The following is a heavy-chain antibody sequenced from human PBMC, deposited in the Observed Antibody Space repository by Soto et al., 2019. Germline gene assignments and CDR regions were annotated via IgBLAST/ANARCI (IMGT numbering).Heavy chain of an antibody. D-gene: IGHD5-18*01. CDR1: GGTFSSYA. CDR2: IIPVFGTG. CDR3: ARVGGTGGYTYGLAY. Sequence: QVQLVQSGAEVKKPGSSVKVSCKASGGTFSSYAISWVRQAPGQGLEWMGGIIPVFGTGIYAQKFQGRVTITADKSTNTAYMELSSLRSEDTAVDFCARVGGTGGYTYGLAYWGQGTLVTVSS. V-gene: IGHV1-69*06. J-gene: IGHJ4*02.